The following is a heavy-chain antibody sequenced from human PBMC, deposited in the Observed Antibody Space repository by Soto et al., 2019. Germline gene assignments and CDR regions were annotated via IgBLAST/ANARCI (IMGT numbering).Heavy chain of an antibody. J-gene: IGHJ4*02. CDR3: TFAPYYYDSSGYYY. V-gene: IGHV3-15*07. CDR2: IKSKTDGGTT. Sequence: GGSLRLSCAASGFTFSTAWMNWVRQAPGKGLEWVGRIKSKTDGGTTDYAAPVKGRFTISRDDSKNTLYLQMNSLKTEDTAVYYCTFAPYYYDSSGYYYWGQGTLVTVSS. CDR1: GFTFSTAW. D-gene: IGHD3-22*01.